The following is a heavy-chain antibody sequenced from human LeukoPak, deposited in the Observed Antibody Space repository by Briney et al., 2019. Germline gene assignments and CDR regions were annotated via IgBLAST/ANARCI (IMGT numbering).Heavy chain of an antibody. V-gene: IGHV3-30-3*01. D-gene: IGHD5-24*01. J-gene: IGHJ3*02. Sequence: GGSLRLSCAASGFTFSSYAMHWVRQAPGKGLEWVAIISYDGNNKYYADSVKGRFTISRDNSKSTLYLQMNSLRAEDTAVYYCARVPGDGYNSYDAFDIWGQGTMVTVSS. CDR2: ISYDGNNK. CDR3: ARVPGDGYNSYDAFDI. CDR1: GFTFSSYA.